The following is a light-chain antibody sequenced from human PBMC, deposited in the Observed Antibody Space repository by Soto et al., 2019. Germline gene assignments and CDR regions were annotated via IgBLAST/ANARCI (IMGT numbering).Light chain of an antibody. Sequence: QAVVTQEPSLTVSPGGTVTLTCGSSTGAVTNGHYPYWFQQKPGQAPRTLIYDTTNRHSWTPARFSGSFLGGKAALTLSGAQPEDEAEYYCLLSYNGPYVFGTGTKVTAL. CDR1: TGAVTNGHY. J-gene: IGLJ1*01. CDR3: LLSYNGPYV. CDR2: DTT. V-gene: IGLV7-46*01.